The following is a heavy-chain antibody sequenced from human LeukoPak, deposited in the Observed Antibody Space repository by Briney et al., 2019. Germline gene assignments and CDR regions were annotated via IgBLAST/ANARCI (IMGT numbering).Heavy chain of an antibody. Sequence: SETLSLTCAVYGGSFSGYYWSWIRQPAGKGLEWIGRIYTSGSTNYNPSLKSRVTMSVDTSKNQFSLKLSSVTAADTAVYYCARGRYYYDSSGYSNWFDPWGQGTLVTVSS. CDR1: GGSFSGYY. J-gene: IGHJ5*02. CDR2: IYTSGST. CDR3: ARGRYYYDSSGYSNWFDP. D-gene: IGHD3-22*01. V-gene: IGHV4-59*10.